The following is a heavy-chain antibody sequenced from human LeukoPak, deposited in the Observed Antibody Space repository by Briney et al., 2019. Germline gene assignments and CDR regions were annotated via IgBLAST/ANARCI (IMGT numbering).Heavy chain of an antibody. J-gene: IGHJ6*02. D-gene: IGHD1-26*01. CDR3: ARGSDIVGATIYYYYGMDV. CDR2: INHNGNVN. V-gene: IGHV3-7*03. Sequence: PGGSLRLSCAASGFTFSSYWMNWARQAPGKGLEWVASINHNGNVNYYVDSVKGRFTISRDNAKNSLYLQMSNLRAEGTAVYFCARGSDIVGATIYYYYGMDVWGQGTTVTVSS. CDR1: GFTFSSYW.